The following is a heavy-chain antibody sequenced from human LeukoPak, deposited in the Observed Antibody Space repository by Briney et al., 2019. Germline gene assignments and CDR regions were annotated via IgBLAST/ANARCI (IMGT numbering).Heavy chain of an antibody. CDR2: ISGSDGST. CDR3: AKLYGLGSRPIDY. Sequence: GGSLRLSCAASGFTFSSFGMSWVRQAPGKGLEWVSGISGSDGSTYYADSVKGRFTISRDNSKNTLYLQMNSLRAEDTAVYYCAKLYGLGSRPIDYWGQGTLVIVSS. CDR1: GFTFSSFG. V-gene: IGHV3-23*01. D-gene: IGHD3-10*01. J-gene: IGHJ4*02.